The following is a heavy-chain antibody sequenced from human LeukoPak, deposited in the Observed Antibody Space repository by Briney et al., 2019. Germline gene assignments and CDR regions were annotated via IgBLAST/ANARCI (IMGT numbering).Heavy chain of an antibody. CDR3: ARGGGYDFWSGYYPSLNY. Sequence: PSETLSLTCTVSGGSISSYYWSWIRQPPGKGLEWIGYIYYSGSTNYNPSLKSRVTISVDTSKNQFSLKLSSVTAADTAVYYCARGGGYDFWSGYYPSLNYWGQGTLVTVSS. V-gene: IGHV4-59*12. CDR2: IYYSGST. J-gene: IGHJ4*02. CDR1: GGSISSYY. D-gene: IGHD3-3*01.